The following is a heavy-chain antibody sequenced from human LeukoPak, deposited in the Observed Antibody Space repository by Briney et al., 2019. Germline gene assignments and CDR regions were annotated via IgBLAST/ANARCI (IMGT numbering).Heavy chain of an antibody. V-gene: IGHV3-23*01. Sequence: PGGSLGLSCAASGFTFSSCAMSWVRQAPGKGLEWVSAISGSGGSTYYADSVKGRFTISRDNSKNTLYLQMNSLRAEDTAVYYCANVLRYGGPENAFDIWGQGTMVTVSS. CDR1: GFTFSSCA. J-gene: IGHJ3*02. CDR2: ISGSGGST. CDR3: ANVLRYGGPENAFDI. D-gene: IGHD3-9*01.